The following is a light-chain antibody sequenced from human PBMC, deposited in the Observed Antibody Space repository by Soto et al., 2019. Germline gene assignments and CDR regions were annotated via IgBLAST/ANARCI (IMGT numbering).Light chain of an antibody. CDR3: SSFANSSTLLFV. V-gene: IGLV2-23*01. CDR1: SSDIGGYNY. CDR2: EGN. Sequence: QSALTQPPSASGSPGQSVTISCTGTSSDIGGYNYVSWYQQHPGKAPKLMIYEGNKRPSGVSNRFSGSKSGNTASLTISGLQADDEADYYCSSFANSSTLLFVFGTGTKVTVL. J-gene: IGLJ1*01.